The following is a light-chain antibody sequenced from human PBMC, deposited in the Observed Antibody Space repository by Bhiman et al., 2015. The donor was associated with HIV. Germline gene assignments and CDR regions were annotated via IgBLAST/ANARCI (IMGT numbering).Light chain of an antibody. CDR1: SSDIGGYNF. J-gene: IGLJ1*01. Sequence: QSALTQPASVSGSPGQSITISCTGTSSDIGGYNFVSWYQQHPGKAPKLMIYDITKRPSGVPDRFSGSKSGNTASLAITGLRGDDEADYYCQSYDSSLYRYVFGTGTKVTVL. V-gene: IGLV2-14*03. CDR2: DIT. CDR3: QSYDSSLYRYV.